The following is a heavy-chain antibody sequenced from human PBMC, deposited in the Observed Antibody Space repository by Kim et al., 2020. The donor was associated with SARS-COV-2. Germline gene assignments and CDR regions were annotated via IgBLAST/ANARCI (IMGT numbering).Heavy chain of an antibody. CDR2: MNPDSGDT. CDR3: ARYCRSTGCPDY. CDR1: GYTFTTYD. J-gene: IGHJ4*02. D-gene: IGHD2-2*01. V-gene: IGHV1-8*01. Sequence: ASVKVSCKTSGYTFTTYDINWVRRATGQGLEWMGWMNPDSGDTGYAQNFQGRVTMTRDTSISTAYMELSSLRSEDTAVYYCARYCRSTGCPDYWGQGTLV.